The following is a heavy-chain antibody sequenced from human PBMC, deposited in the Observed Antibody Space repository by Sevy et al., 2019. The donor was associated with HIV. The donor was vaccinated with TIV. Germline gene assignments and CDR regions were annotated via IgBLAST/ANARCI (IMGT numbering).Heavy chain of an antibody. CDR3: VHRNYNYVVEDYFDY. V-gene: IGHV2-5*01. J-gene: IGHJ4*02. CDR1: GFSLSTSGVG. Sequence: SGPTLVKPTQTLTLTCTFSGFSLSTSGVGVGWIRQPPGKALEWLALIHWNDDKRYSPSLKSRLTITKDTSKNQVVLTMTNMDPVDTATYYCVHRNYNYVVEDYFDYWGQGTLVTVSS. D-gene: IGHD1-7*01. CDR2: IHWNDDK.